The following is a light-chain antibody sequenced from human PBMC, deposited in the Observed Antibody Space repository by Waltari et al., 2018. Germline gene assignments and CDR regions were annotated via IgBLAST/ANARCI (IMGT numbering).Light chain of an antibody. J-gene: IGKJ1*01. V-gene: IGKV3-20*01. CDR2: GAS. CDR1: QSVSSNS. Sequence: EIVLTQSPGTLSLSPGERVTLSCRASQSVSSNSLAWYQQNPGQAPRLLIYGASSRATGIPDRFSGSGSGTDFTLTISRLEPEDFAVYYCQQYGTSPKTFGQGTKVEIK. CDR3: QQYGTSPKT.